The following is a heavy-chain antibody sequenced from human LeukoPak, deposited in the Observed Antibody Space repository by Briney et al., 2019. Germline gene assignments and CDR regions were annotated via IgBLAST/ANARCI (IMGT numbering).Heavy chain of an antibody. J-gene: IGHJ4*02. V-gene: IGHV3-30*02. D-gene: IGHD7-27*01. CDR2: IRYDGSNK. Sequence: GGSLRLSCAASGFTFSSYGMHWVRQAPGKGLEWVAFIRYDGSNKYYADSVKGRFTISRDNSKNTLYLQMNSLRAEDTAVYYCAKEGGLPGDPYYFDYWGQGTLVTVSS. CDR3: AKEGGLPGDPYYFDY. CDR1: GFTFSSYG.